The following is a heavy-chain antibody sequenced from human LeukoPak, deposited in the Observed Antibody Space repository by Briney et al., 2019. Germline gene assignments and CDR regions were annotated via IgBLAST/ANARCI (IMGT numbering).Heavy chain of an antibody. J-gene: IGHJ4*02. D-gene: IGHD1-26*01. Sequence: GGSLRLSCVASQFSLGAFAMSWVRQAPGKGLEWISYISASSSATYYAESVKGRFTISRDNAKDSLYLQMNSLRAEDTAVYYCARGVGRVGGTFDLWGQGTLVTVSP. V-gene: IGHV3-48*01. CDR3: ARGVGRVGGTFDL. CDR2: ISASSSAT. CDR1: QFSLGAFA.